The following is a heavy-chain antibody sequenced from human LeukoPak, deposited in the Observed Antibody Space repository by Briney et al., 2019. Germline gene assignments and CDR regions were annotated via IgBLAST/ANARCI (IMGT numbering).Heavy chain of an antibody. CDR2: ISASGGST. J-gene: IGHJ3*02. Sequence: GGSLRLSCAASGFTFSSYAMSWVRQAPGKGLEWVSAISASGGSTYYADSVKGRFTISRDNAKNSLYLHMNSLRAEDTAVYYCARDTYRADYDFWSGSGVAFDIWGQGTMVTVSS. V-gene: IGHV3-23*01. CDR3: ARDTYRADYDFWSGSGVAFDI. D-gene: IGHD3-3*01. CDR1: GFTFSSYA.